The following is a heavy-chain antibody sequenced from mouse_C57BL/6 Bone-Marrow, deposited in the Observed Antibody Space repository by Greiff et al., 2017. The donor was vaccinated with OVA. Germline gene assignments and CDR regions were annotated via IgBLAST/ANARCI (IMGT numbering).Heavy chain of an antibody. D-gene: IGHD2-1*01. Sequence: VQRVESGAELARPGASVKLSCKASGYTFTSYGISWVKQRTGQGLEWIGEIYPRSGNTYYNEKFKGKATLTADKSSSTAYMELRSLTSEDSAVYFCARDGNGKDYWGQGTTLTVSS. J-gene: IGHJ2*01. CDR1: GYTFTSYG. V-gene: IGHV1-81*01. CDR2: IYPRSGNT. CDR3: ARDGNGKDY.